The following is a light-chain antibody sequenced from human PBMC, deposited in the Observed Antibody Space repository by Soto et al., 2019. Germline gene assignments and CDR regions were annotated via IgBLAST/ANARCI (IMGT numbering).Light chain of an antibody. CDR3: CSFAGTYTVV. CDR2: DVS. V-gene: IGLV2-11*01. Sequence: QSALTQPRSVSGSPGQSVTLSCSGSGSDVGGYDFVSWYQQHPGKAPKLIIYDVSKRPSGVPDRYSGSKSGNTASLTISGLQAEDEAHYYCCSFAGTYTVVFGGGTKLTVL. J-gene: IGLJ2*01. CDR1: GSDVGGYDF.